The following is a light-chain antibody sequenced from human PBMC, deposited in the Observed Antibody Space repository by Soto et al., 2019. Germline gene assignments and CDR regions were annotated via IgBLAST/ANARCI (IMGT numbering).Light chain of an antibody. CDR3: SSYTSSSTVV. Sequence: QSALTQPASVSGSRGQSITISCTGTSSDVGYYNYVSWYQQHPGKAPQLMIYDVTNRPSGVSNRFSGSKSGNTASLTISGLQAEDEADYYCSSYTSSSTVVFGGGTKLTVL. CDR1: SSDVGYYNY. J-gene: IGLJ2*01. V-gene: IGLV2-14*01. CDR2: DVT.